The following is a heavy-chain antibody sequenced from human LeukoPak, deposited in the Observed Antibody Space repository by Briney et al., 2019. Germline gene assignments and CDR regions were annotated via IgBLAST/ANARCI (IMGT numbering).Heavy chain of an antibody. Sequence: PGGSLRLSCAASGFTFSSYWMYWVRQAPGKGLVWVSYFNGDDSGTNHADSVQGRFTISRDNAKNTLYLQMNSLRAEDTAVYYSARLRRDYYFDYWGQGTLVTVSS. CDR1: GFTFSSYW. CDR3: ARLRRDYYFDY. CDR2: FNGDDSGT. V-gene: IGHV3-74*01. D-gene: IGHD3-3*01. J-gene: IGHJ4*02.